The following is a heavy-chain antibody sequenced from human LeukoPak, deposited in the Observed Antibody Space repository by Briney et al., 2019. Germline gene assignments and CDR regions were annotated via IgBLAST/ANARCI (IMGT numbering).Heavy chain of an antibody. CDR2: INHSVST. CDR3: ARGRSWSQYRAFDY. CDR1: GGSFRGYY. D-gene: IGHD5-18*01. V-gene: IGHV4-34*01. J-gene: IGHJ4*02. Sequence: KPSETLSLTCAVYGGSFRGYYWSWIREPPGKGLEWIGEINHSVSTNYTPSLKTRVTISVDTSKTQCSLKLSSVTAADTAAYYCARGRSWSQYRAFDYWGQGTLVTVSS.